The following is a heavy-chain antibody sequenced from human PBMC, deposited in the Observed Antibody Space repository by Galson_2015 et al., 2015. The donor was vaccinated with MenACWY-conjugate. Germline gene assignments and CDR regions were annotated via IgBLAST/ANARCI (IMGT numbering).Heavy chain of an antibody. V-gene: IGHV3-23*01. CDR2: ISDSGRST. D-gene: IGHD3-9*01. J-gene: IGHJ4*02. Sequence: SLRLSCAASGFTSSSYAVTWVRRAPGKGLEWVSTISDSGRSTYYADSVKGRFIISRDNSKKTVSLQMNSLSAEDTAAYYCAKDLVKNYEMLTGYYNDWGQGILVIVSS. CDR1: GFTSSSYA. CDR3: AKDLVKNYEMLTGYYND.